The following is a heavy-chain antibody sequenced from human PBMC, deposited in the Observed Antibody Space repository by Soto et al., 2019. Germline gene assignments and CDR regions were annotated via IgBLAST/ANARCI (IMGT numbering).Heavy chain of an antibody. CDR1: GGSISSGDYY. CDR3: ARVSYYYDGSGYYYPLYSNWFDP. CDR2: IYYSGST. V-gene: IGHV4-30-4*01. Sequence: SETLSLTCTVSGGSISSGDYYWSWIRQPPEKGLEWIGYIYYSGSTYYNPSLKSRVTISVDTSKNQFSLKLSSVTAADTAVYFCARVSYYYDGSGYYYPLYSNWFDPWGQGTLVTVSS. J-gene: IGHJ5*02. D-gene: IGHD3-22*01.